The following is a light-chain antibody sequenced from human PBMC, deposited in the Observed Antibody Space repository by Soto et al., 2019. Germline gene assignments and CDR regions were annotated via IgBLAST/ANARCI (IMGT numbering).Light chain of an antibody. CDR3: QQSDSYPLT. Sequence: DTQMTQSPSTLSASVGDRVTITCRASQSISSWLAWYQQKPGQAPKLLIYKASTLQSGVPSSFSGGGSGTEFTLTISSLQPDDFATYYCQQSDSYPLTFGGGTQVEIK. V-gene: IGKV1-5*03. CDR1: QSISSW. CDR2: KAS. J-gene: IGKJ4*01.